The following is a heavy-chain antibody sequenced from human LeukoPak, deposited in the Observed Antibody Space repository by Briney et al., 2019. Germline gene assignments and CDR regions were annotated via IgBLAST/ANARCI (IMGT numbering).Heavy chain of an antibody. V-gene: IGHV5-51*01. J-gene: IGHJ4*02. D-gene: IGHD6-19*01. CDR1: GYRYSDYW. CDR2: IYGGDSET. Sequence: GESLKISCKGSGYRYSDYWIGWVRQMPGKGLEWRRIIYGGDSETRYGPSLQGQVTISADKSINTAYLQWSSLKASDTAMYYCARTTTYSSGWYGAYWGQGTLVTVSS. CDR3: ARTTTYSSGWYGAY.